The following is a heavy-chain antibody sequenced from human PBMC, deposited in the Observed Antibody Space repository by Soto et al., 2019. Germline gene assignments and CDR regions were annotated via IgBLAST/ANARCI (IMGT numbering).Heavy chain of an antibody. V-gene: IGHV3-23*01. CDR2: ITGSGVGM. CDR1: GFTFRDFA. D-gene: IGHD6-19*01. J-gene: IGHJ5*02. CDR3: AKTIPSKYHTNGWYDWFAP. Sequence: EVQLLESGGVLVQPGESLRLSCAATGFTFRDFAMTWVRQAPGKGLEWVSTITGSGVGMHYADSVKGRFTISRDNSKNTSYLRMNSLRPEDTAVYHCAKTIPSKYHTNGWYDWFAPGAREPWSPSP.